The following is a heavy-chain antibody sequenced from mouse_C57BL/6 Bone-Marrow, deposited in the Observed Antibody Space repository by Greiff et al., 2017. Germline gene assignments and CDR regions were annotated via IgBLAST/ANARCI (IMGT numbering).Heavy chain of an antibody. Sequence: LQQSEGGLVQPGSSMKLSCTASGFTFSDYYMAWVRQVPEKGLEWVANINYDGSSTYYLDSLKSRFIISRDNAKNILYLQMSSLKSEDTATYYCARGSNYGYAMDYWGQGTSVTVSS. V-gene: IGHV5-16*01. CDR1: GFTFSDYY. CDR3: ARGSNYGYAMDY. CDR2: INYDGSST. D-gene: IGHD2-5*01. J-gene: IGHJ4*01.